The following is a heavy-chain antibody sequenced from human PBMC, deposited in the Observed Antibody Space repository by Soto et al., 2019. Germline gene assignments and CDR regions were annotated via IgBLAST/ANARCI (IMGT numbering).Heavy chain of an antibody. CDR1: RGSISSSNW. Sequence: SETLSLTCAVSRGSISSSNWWSWVRQPPGKGLEWIGEIYHSGSTNYNPSLKSRVTISVDKSKNQFSLKLSSVTAADTAVYYCARAYYGDYVKFDYWGQGTLVTVSS. V-gene: IGHV4-4*02. D-gene: IGHD4-17*01. CDR2: IYHSGST. J-gene: IGHJ4*02. CDR3: ARAYYGDYVKFDY.